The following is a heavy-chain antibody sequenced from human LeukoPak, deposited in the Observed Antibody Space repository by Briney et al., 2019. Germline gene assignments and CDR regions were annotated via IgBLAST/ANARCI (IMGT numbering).Heavy chain of an antibody. Sequence: SQTLSLTCTVSGGSISSGSYYWRWIRQPAGKGLEWIGRIYTSGSTNYNPSLKSRVTISVDTSKNQFSLKLSSVTAADTAVYYCARAGRLVYWGQGTLVTVSS. J-gene: IGHJ4*02. V-gene: IGHV4-61*02. CDR2: IYTSGST. CDR1: GGSISSGSYY. CDR3: ARAGRLVY. D-gene: IGHD1-26*01.